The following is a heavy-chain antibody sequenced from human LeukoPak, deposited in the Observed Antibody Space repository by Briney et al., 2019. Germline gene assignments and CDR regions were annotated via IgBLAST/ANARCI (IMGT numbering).Heavy chain of an antibody. CDR3: ARGEIQVNYSDSSGYYLFDY. V-gene: IGHV1-8*01. Sequence: GASVKVSCKASGYTFTSYDINWVRQATGQGLEWMGLMNPNSGNTGYAQKFQGRVTMTRNTSISTAYMELSSLRSEDTAGYYCARGEIQVNYSDSSGYYLFDYWGKGTLVTVSS. CDR2: MNPNSGNT. J-gene: IGHJ4*02. CDR1: GYTFTSYD. D-gene: IGHD3-22*01.